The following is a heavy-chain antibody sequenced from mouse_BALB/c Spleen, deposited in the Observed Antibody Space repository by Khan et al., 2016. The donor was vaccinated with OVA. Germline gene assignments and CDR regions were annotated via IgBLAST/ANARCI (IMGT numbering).Heavy chain of an antibody. CDR2: INPDSSTI. V-gene: IGHV4-1*02. J-gene: IGHJ2*01. CDR3: GSHGQYDYVDY. D-gene: IGHD1-1*02. CDR1: GFAFRRYW. Sequence: EVQLQESGGGLVQPGGSLKLSCAASGFAFRRYWMSWVRQAPGKGLEWIGEINPDSSTINYTPSLKDKFIISIDNAKNTLYLQMSKVRSEDTALYYCGSHGQYDYVDYWGQGTTLTVSS.